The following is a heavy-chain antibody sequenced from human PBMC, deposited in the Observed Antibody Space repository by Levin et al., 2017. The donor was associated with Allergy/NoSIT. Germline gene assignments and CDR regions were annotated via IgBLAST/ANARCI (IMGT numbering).Heavy chain of an antibody. CDR2: ISYDGSNK. Sequence: LSLTCAASGFTFSSYGMHWVRQAPGKGLEWVAVISYDGSNKYYADSVKGRFTISRDNSKNTLYLQMNSLRAEDTAVYYCAKERGRSRAFDYWGQGTLVTVSS. D-gene: IGHD1-26*01. CDR1: GFTFSSYG. CDR3: AKERGRSRAFDY. J-gene: IGHJ4*02. V-gene: IGHV3-30*18.